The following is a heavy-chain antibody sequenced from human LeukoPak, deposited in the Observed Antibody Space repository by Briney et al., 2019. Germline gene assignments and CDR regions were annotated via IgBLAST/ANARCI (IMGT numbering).Heavy chain of an antibody. CDR2: IYPGDSDT. D-gene: IGHD3-16*01. Sequence: GESLKISCKGSGYSFTSYWIGWVRQMPGKGLEWMGIIYPGDSDTRYSPSFQGQVTISADKSISTAYLQWSSLKASDTAMYYCARVRGVYYYYYGMDVWGQGTTVTVSS. V-gene: IGHV5-51*01. J-gene: IGHJ6*02. CDR1: GYSFTSYW. CDR3: ARVRGVYYYYYGMDV.